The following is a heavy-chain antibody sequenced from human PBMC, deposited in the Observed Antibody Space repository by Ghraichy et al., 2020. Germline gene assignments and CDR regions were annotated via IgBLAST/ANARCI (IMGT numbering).Heavy chain of an antibody. V-gene: IGHV1-18*01. CDR2: ISAQNGKT. J-gene: IGHJ4*02. CDR3: AKAGYYDSNSYFDS. D-gene: IGHD3-22*01. CDR1: GFIFSSHG. Sequence: ASVKVSCKTSGFIFSSHGVTWVRQAPGRGLEWMGWISAQNGKTNYAQNLQGRVVMTTDTSTNTAYMELRSLRSDDTAVYYCAKAGYYDSNSYFDSWGQGTLVTVSS.